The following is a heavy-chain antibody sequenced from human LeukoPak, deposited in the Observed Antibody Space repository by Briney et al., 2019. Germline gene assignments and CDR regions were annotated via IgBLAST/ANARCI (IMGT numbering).Heavy chain of an antibody. J-gene: IGHJ3*01. Sequence: GRSLRLSCAASGFSFGSHGMHWVRQAPGKGPEWVAVIWYDGSAKYYAASVKDRFTISRDNPNNRVFLEMSSLRAEDTAVYYCARDQGRAVASDAFDVWGQGTIVTVSS. CDR3: ARDQGRAVASDAFDV. CDR1: GFSFGSHG. D-gene: IGHD6-19*01. V-gene: IGHV3-33*01. CDR2: IWYDGSAK.